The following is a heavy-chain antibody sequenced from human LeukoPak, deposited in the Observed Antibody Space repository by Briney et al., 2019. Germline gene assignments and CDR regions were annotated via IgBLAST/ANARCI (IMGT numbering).Heavy chain of an antibody. CDR1: GGTFSSYA. J-gene: IGHJ6*02. D-gene: IGHD3-3*01. CDR2: IIPIFGTA. V-gene: IGHV1-69*13. CDR3: ARDGRDDFWSGTGFGGIYYYGMDV. Sequence: ASVKVSCKASGGTFSSYAISWVRQAPGQGLEWMGGIIPIFGTANYAQKFQGRVTITADESTSTAYMELSSLRSEDTAVYYCARDGRDDFWSGTGFGGIYYYGMDVWGQGTTVTVSS.